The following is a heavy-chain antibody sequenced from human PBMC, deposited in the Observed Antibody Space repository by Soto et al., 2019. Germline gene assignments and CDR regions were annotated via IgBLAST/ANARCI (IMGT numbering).Heavy chain of an antibody. Sequence: QVQLVQSGAEVKKPGSSVKVSCKASGGTFSSYAISWVRQAPGQGLEWMGGIIPIFGTANYAQKFQGRVTITADESTSTAYMELSSRRSEDTAVYYCARQIGIAAASVRIVYEDVWGQGTTVTVSS. CDR3: ARQIGIAAASVRIVYEDV. D-gene: IGHD6-13*01. CDR2: IIPIFGTA. V-gene: IGHV1-69*12. CDR1: GGTFSSYA. J-gene: IGHJ6*02.